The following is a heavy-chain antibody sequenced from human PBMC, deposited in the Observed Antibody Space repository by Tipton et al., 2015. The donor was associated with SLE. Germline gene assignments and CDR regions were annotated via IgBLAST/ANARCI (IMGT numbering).Heavy chain of an antibody. J-gene: IGHJ3*02. D-gene: IGHD1-26*01. CDR1: GFTFSSYG. CDR3: ARDRGGSYFSAFDI. V-gene: IGHV3-30*03. CDR2: ISYDGSNK. Sequence: SLRLSCAASGFTFSSYGMHWVRQAPGKGLEWVAVISYDGSNKYYADSVKGRFTISRDNSKNTLYLQMNSLRAEDTAVYYCARDRGGSYFSAFDIWGQGTMVTVSS.